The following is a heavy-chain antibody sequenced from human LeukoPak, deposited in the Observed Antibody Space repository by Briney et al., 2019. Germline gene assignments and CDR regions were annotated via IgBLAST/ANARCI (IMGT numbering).Heavy chain of an antibody. CDR1: GFTFSSYA. CDR2: ISYDGSNK. CDR3: ARVIAARPY. J-gene: IGHJ4*02. Sequence: PGRSLRLSCAASGFTFSSYAMHWVRQAPGKGLEWVAVISYDGSNKYYADSVKGRFTISRDNSKNTLYLQMGSLRAEDMAVYYCARVIAARPYWGQGTLVTVSS. V-gene: IGHV3-30*14. D-gene: IGHD6-6*01.